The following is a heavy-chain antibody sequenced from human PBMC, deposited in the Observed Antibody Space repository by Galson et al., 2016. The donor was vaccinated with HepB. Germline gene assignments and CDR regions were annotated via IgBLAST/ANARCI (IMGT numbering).Heavy chain of an antibody. J-gene: IGHJ6*02. V-gene: IGHV1-3*01. CDR3: ARDYFYDSGKRRSFYYYAMDV. CDR1: GYSFSTYD. Sequence: SVKVSCKASGYSFSTYDMHWVRQSPGQRLEWMGYISAASGDTKYSQSFQDRVTITRDTSASTVYLELSSLRSEDTGVFFCARDYFYDSGKRRSFYYYAMDVWGQGTTVTVSS. D-gene: IGHD3-10*01. CDR2: ISAASGDT.